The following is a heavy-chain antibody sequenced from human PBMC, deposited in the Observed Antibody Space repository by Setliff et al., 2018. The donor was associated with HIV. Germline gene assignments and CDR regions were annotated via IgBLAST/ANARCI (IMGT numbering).Heavy chain of an antibody. V-gene: IGHV4-39*07. J-gene: IGHJ3*01. CDR1: GGSISSSSYY. CDR2: IYYSGST. Sequence: SETLSLTCTVSGGSISSSSYYWGWIRQPPGKGLEWIGSIYYSGSTYYNPSLKSRVTISVDTSKNQFSLKLSSVTAADTAVYYCARVQMAYAAFDVWGQGTMVT. CDR3: ARVQMAYAAFDV. D-gene: IGHD4-17*01.